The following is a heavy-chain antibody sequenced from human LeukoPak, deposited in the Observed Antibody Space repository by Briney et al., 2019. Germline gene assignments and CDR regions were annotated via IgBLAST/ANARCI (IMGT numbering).Heavy chain of an antibody. CDR1: GGSISSYY. CDR3: ASAVVVVTANDAFDI. V-gene: IGHV4-34*01. D-gene: IGHD2-21*02. J-gene: IGHJ3*02. CDR2: INHSGST. Sequence: SETLSLTCTVSGGSISSYYWSWIRQPPGKGLEWIGEINHSGSTNYNPSLKSRVTISVDTSKNQFSLKLSSVTAADTAVYYCASAVVVVTANDAFDIWGQGTMVTVSS.